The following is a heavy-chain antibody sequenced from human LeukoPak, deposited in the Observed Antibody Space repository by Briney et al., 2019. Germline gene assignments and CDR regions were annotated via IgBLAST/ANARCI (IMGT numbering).Heavy chain of an antibody. Sequence: SVKVSCKASGGTFSSYGISWVRQAPGQGLEWMGGIIPMFGTSDHAQKFQGRVTITADESTTTVYMELSGLRSEDTAVYYCARGVVAVHDAFDIWGHGTMVTVSS. V-gene: IGHV1-69*13. CDR1: GGTFSSYG. D-gene: IGHD3-22*01. CDR3: ARGVVAVHDAFDI. CDR2: IIPMFGTS. J-gene: IGHJ3*02.